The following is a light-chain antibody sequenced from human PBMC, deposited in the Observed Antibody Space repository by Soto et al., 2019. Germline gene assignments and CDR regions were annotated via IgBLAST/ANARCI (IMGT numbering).Light chain of an antibody. CDR3: NSYTSSSTPYV. J-gene: IGLJ1*01. V-gene: IGLV2-14*03. Sequence: QSVLTQPASVSGSPGQSITISCTGTSSDVGGYNYVSWYQHHPGKAPKLLIYDVSNRPSGVSNRFSGSKSGNTASLTISGLQAEDEADYFCNSYTSSSTPYVFATGTRSPS. CDR1: SSDVGGYNY. CDR2: DVS.